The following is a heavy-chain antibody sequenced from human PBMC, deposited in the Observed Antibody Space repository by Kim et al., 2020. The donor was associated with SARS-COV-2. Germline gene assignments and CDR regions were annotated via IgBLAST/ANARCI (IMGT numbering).Heavy chain of an antibody. D-gene: IGHD3-16*01. CDR3: ARGLGIRPSYYFDS. J-gene: IGHJ4*02. V-gene: IGHV3-48*02. CDR2: ITTSSTTI. CDR1: GFTFSSYS. Sequence: GGSLRLSCAASGFTFSSYSMNWVRQAPGKGLEWVSYITTSSTTIYYADSVKGRFTISRDNAKNSLYLQMNSLRDEDTAVYYCARGLGIRPSYYFDSWGQGTLVTVSS.